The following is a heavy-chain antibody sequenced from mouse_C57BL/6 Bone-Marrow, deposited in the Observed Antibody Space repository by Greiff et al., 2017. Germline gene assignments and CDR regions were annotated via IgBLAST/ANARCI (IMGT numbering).Heavy chain of an antibody. CDR1: GYTFTSYG. D-gene: IGHD2-3*01. CDR2: IYPRSGNT. CDR3: ARLGEYDGYDAWFAY. J-gene: IGHJ3*01. Sequence: QVQLQQSGAELARPGASVKLSCKASGYTFTSYGISWVKQRTGQGLEWIGEIYPRSGNTYYNEKFKGKATMTADKSSSTAYMELRILTSEDSAVYFCARLGEYDGYDAWFAYWGQGTLVTVSA. V-gene: IGHV1-81*01.